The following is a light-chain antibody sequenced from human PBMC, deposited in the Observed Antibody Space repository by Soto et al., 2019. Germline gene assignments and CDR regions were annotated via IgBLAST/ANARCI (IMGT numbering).Light chain of an antibody. CDR1: QSLVYSDGNTY. CDR2: KVS. Sequence: DVVMTQSPLSLPVTLGQPASISCRSSQSLVYSDGNTYLSWFQQRPGQSPRRLIYKVSNRDSGVPDRFSGSGSGTDFPLKVSRVEAEDVGVYYCMQGTHWPWTFGQGTKVEI. V-gene: IGKV2-30*01. J-gene: IGKJ1*01. CDR3: MQGTHWPWT.